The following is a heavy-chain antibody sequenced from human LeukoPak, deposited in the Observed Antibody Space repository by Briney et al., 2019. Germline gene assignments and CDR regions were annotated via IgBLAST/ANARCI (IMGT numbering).Heavy chain of an antibody. CDR2: IYYRGNT. D-gene: IGHD5-18*01. CDR3: ASLAYTYGLADY. J-gene: IGHJ4*02. CDR1: RGSISGSDYY. Sequence: SETLSLTCTVSRGSISGSDYYWAWSRQPPGKGLEWIGNIYYRGNTYYNPSLQGRVTVYVDTSKNQFSLKLSSVTAADTAVYYCASLAYTYGLADYWGQGILVTVSS. V-gene: IGHV4-39*01.